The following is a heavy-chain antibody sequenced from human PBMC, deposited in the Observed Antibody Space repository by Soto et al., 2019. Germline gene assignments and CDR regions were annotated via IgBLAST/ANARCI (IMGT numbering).Heavy chain of an antibody. J-gene: IGHJ4*02. D-gene: IGHD3-22*01. CDR3: ARATYYYDSGGYYPFDY. Sequence: QVQLQESGPGLVKPSQTLSLTCTVSGGSISSGGYYWSWIRQHPGKGLEWIGYIYSSGSTYYNPSLKSRVCLSVDTSKNQFSLTLSSVTAADTAVYYCARATYYYDSGGYYPFDYWGQGNLVTVSS. CDR1: GGSISSGGYY. CDR2: IYSSGST. V-gene: IGHV4-31*03.